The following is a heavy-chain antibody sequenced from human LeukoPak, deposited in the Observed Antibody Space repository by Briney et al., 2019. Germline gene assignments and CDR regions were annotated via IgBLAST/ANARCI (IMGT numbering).Heavy chain of an antibody. CDR1: GFTVSSNY. D-gene: IGHD6-13*01. CDR2: IYSGGST. CDR3: ARARRPGTAFDY. J-gene: IGHJ4*02. V-gene: IGHV3-53*01. Sequence: PGGSLRLSCAASGFTVSSNYMSWVRRAPGKGLEWVSFIYSGGSTSYADSVKGPFTISRDTSKNTLYLQMNSLRAEDTAVYYCARARRPGTAFDYWGQGTLVTVSS.